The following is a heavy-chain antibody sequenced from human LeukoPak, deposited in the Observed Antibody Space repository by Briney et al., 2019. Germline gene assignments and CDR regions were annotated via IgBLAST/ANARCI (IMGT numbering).Heavy chain of an antibody. CDR3: AREGYSSSWYNY. CDR2: MYYSGST. Sequence: SETLSLTFTVSGGSLSSSSYYWGWIRQPPGKGLEWIGSMYYSGSTNYNPSLKSRVTMSVDTSKNQFSLKLSSVTAADTAVYYCAREGYSSSWYNYWGQGTLVTVFS. CDR1: GGSLSSSSYY. J-gene: IGHJ4*02. V-gene: IGHV4-39*07. D-gene: IGHD6-13*01.